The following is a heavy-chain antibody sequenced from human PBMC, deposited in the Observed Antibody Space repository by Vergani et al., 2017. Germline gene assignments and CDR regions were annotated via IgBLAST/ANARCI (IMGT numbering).Heavy chain of an antibody. CDR2: IIPIFGTA. V-gene: IGHV1-69*01. Sequence: QVQLVQSGAEVKKPGSSVKVSCKTSGGTFKSNTFSWVRQAPGQGLEWMGGIIPIFGTANYAQKFQGRVTITADESTSTAYMELSSLRSEDTAVYYCAREKGIPRERWLQMPFDYWGQGTLVTVSS. CDR3: AREKGIPRERWLQMPFDY. D-gene: IGHD5-24*01. J-gene: IGHJ4*02. CDR1: GGTFKSNT.